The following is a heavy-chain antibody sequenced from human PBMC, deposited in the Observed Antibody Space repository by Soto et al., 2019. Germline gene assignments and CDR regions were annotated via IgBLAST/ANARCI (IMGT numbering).Heavy chain of an antibody. J-gene: IGHJ3*01. CDR3: AHRLDQAYGDSPDAVEV. Sequence: QITLRESGPTLVKPPQPLTLTCTFSGFSVTTTVEGLAWICRPPGKALEWLAVIFWDDDKRYSPSPKSTLTITDDTSKHLVVLTLTKTAPVDTPTYCCAHRLDQAYGDSPDAVEVRCQGKRLTGSS. CDR2: IFWDDDK. CDR1: GFSVTTTVEG. D-gene: IGHD4-17*01. V-gene: IGHV2-5*02.